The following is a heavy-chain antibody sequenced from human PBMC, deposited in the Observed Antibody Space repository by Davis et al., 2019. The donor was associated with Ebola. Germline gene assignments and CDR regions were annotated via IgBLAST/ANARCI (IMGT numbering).Heavy chain of an antibody. V-gene: IGHV3-15*01. D-gene: IGHD4-23*01. CDR3: AKRWEGRYFDY. CDR1: GFNFKYAW. Sequence: PGGSLRLSCAASGFNFKYAWMSWVRQAPGKGLEWVGRIKSRPAGGTIDYAAPVKGRFTISRDNSKNTLYLQMNTLRAEDTAVFYCAKRWEGRYFDYWGQGTLVTVSS. CDR2: IKSRPAGGTI. J-gene: IGHJ4*02.